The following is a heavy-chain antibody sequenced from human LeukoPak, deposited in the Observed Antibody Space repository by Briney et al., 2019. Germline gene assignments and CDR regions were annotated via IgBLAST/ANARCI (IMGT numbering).Heavy chain of an antibody. V-gene: IGHV1-2*02. J-gene: IGHJ4*02. CDR2: IHPNSGGT. D-gene: IGHD3-22*01. Sequence: ASVKVSCKASGYTFTGYYMHWVRQAPGQGLEWMGWIHPNSGGTKYAQRFQGRVTVTRDTSISTVYMELGRLRSDDTAVYYCARWGKYYYDSSGYYYWGQGTLVSVSS. CDR1: GYTFTGYY. CDR3: ARWGKYYYDSSGYYY.